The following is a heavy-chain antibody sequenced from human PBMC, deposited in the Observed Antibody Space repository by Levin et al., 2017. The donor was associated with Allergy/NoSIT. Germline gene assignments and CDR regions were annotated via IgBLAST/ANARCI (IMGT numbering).Heavy chain of an antibody. D-gene: IGHD3-10*01. CDR1: WDSVSSNSAA. J-gene: IGHJ4*02. Sequence: SPTLSLPCAISWDSVSSNSAAWNWIRQSPSRGLEWLGRTYYRSKWSSDYAVSVKSRVTINPDTSKNQFSLQLNSVTPEDTAVYYCARGNRGAFDYWGQGILVTVSS. V-gene: IGHV6-1*01. CDR3: ARGNRGAFDY. CDR2: TYYRSKWSS.